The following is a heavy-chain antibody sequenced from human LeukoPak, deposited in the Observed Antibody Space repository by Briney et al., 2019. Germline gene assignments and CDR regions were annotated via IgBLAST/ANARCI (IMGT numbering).Heavy chain of an antibody. Sequence: SVKVSCNASGYAFTGYYMHWVRKAPGQGLEWKGWINPNSGGTNYAQKLQGRVTRTTDTPISPAYMELSRRRSDGTALLCWAREYHGDYWGRGPLVTVSS. CDR3: AREYHGDY. V-gene: IGHV1-2*02. CDR1: GYAFTGYY. D-gene: IGHD2-2*01. CDR2: INPNSGGT. J-gene: IGHJ4*02.